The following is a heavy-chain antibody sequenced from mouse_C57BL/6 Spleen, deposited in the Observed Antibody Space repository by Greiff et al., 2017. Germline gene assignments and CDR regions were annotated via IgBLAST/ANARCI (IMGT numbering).Heavy chain of an antibody. D-gene: IGHD1-1*01. CDR3: ARHPGSSY. CDR1: GYAFTSSW. V-gene: IGHV1-82*01. J-gene: IGHJ2*01. Sequence: QVQLQQSGPELVKPGASVKISCKASGYAFTSSWMNWVKQRPGKGLEWIGRIYPGDGDTNYNGKFKGKATLTAGKSSSTAYMQLSSLTSEDSAVYFCARHPGSSYWGQGTTLTVSS. CDR2: IYPGDGDT.